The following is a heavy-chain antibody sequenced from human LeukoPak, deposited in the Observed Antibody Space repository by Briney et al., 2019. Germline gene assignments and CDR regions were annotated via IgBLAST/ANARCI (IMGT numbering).Heavy chain of an antibody. J-gene: IGHJ4*02. D-gene: IGHD2-2*01. V-gene: IGHV5-51*01. CDR1: GYSFTDYW. Sequence: GESLKISCKTSGYSFTDYWIGWVRQMPGKGLEWMGIIYPGDSDTRYSPSFQGQVTISADKSISTAYLQWSSLKASDTAMYYCARLSGSTARRYYFDYWGQGTLVTVSS. CDR3: ARLSGSTARRYYFDY. CDR2: IYPGDSDT.